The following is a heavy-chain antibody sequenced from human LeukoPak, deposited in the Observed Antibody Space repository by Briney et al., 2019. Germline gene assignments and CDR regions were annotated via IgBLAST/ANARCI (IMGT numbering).Heavy chain of an antibody. CDR2: INSDGSST. V-gene: IGHV3-74*01. D-gene: IGHD2-15*01. CDR1: GFTFSNYW. J-gene: IGHJ6*03. CDR3: ARGGFCSGGSCPVDYYYYMDV. Sequence: GGSLRLSCAASGFTFSNYWMHWVRQAPGKGLVWVSRINSDGSSTSYADSVKGRFTISRDNAKNTLYLQLNSLRAEDTAVYYCARGGFCSGGSCPVDYYYYMDVWGKGTTVTISS.